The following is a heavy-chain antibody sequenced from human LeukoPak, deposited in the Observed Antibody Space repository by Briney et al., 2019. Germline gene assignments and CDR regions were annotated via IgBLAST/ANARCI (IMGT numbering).Heavy chain of an antibody. CDR1: GFTLSSYW. J-gene: IGHJ4*02. CDR3: ARGNPGYENFDC. D-gene: IGHD3-9*01. CDR2: IDSDGSPV. Sequence: GGSLRLSCVASGFTLSSYWMHWVRKAPGKGLEWVSRIDSDGSPVNYADSVRGRFTISRDNAKNTLYLQMNSLRAEDTALYYCARGNPGYENFDCWGQGTLVTVSS. V-gene: IGHV3-74*01.